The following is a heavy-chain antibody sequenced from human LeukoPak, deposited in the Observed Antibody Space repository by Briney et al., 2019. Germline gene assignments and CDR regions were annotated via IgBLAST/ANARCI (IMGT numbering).Heavy chain of an antibody. D-gene: IGHD4-17*01. CDR1: GFTFTDYY. J-gene: IGHJ4*02. CDR2: IYSGGST. Sequence: GGSLRLSCAASGFTFTDYYMSWIRQAPGKGLEWVSVIYSGGSTYYADSVKGRFTISRDNSKNTLYLQMNSLRAEDTAVYYCARGIWDDYGDYFDYWGQGTLVTVSS. V-gene: IGHV3-66*02. CDR3: ARGIWDDYGDYFDY.